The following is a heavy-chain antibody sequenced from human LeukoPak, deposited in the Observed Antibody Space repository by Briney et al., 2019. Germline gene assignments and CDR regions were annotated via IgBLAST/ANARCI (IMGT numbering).Heavy chain of an antibody. CDR2: IYTSGST. Sequence: PSETLSLTCTVSGGSISSYYWSWIRQPAGKGLEWIGRIYTSGSTNYNPSLKSRVTMSVDTSKNQFSLKLSSVTAADTAVYYCARDSSSSGWKAYFDYWGQGTLVTVSS. D-gene: IGHD6-19*01. V-gene: IGHV4-4*07. J-gene: IGHJ4*02. CDR3: ARDSSSSGWKAYFDY. CDR1: GGSISSYY.